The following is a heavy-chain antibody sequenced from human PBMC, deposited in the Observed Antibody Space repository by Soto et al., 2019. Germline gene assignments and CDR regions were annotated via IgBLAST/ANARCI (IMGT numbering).Heavy chain of an antibody. CDR3: ATYRGPRAATGAFFDY. CDR1: GGSISNIYYY. D-gene: IGHD6-13*01. J-gene: IGHJ4*02. Sequence: SETLSLTCTVSGGSISNIYYYWGWIRQPPGKGLEWIGNIYYSGSTYYNPSLKSRVTISVDTSKNQFSLKLSSVTAADTAVYYCATYRGPRAATGAFFDYWGQGTLVTVSS. CDR2: IYYSGST. V-gene: IGHV4-39*01.